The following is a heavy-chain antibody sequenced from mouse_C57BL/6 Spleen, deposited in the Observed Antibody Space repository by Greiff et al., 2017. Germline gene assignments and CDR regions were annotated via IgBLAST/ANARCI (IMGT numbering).Heavy chain of an antibody. Sequence: VQLQQSGPELVKPGASVKISCKASGYSFTGYYMNWVKQSPEKSLEWIGEINPSTGGTTYNQKFKAKATLTVDKSSSTAYMQLKSLTSEDSAVYYCARGNWGHYYAMDYRGQGTSVTAST. J-gene: IGHJ4*01. CDR1: GYSFTGYY. CDR3: ARGNWGHYYAMDY. CDR2: INPSTGGT. D-gene: IGHD4-1*01. V-gene: IGHV1-42*01.